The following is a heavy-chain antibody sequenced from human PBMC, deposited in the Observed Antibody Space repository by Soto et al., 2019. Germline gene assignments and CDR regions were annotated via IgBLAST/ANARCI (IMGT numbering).Heavy chain of an antibody. D-gene: IGHD5-12*01. J-gene: IGHJ4*02. CDR3: AKAPSSSEAFTGYSGYDLDY. CDR2: ISGSGGST. Sequence: EVQLLESGGGLVQPGGSLRLSCAASGFTFSSYAVSWVRQAPGKGLEWVSAISGSGGSTYYADSVKGRFTISRDNSKNTLYLQMNSLRAEDTAVYYCAKAPSSSEAFTGYSGYDLDYWGQGTLVTVSS. V-gene: IGHV3-23*01. CDR1: GFTFSSYA.